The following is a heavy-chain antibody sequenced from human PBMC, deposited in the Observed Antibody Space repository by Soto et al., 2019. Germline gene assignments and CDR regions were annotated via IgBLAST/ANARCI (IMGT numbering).Heavy chain of an antibody. CDR3: ARVEGLAAAGTLAGIDY. CDR1: GGSISSHSHY. CDR2: VYFSGRN. V-gene: IGHV4-39*01. Sequence: SETLSLTCSVSGGSISSHSHYWGWIRQPPGKGLEWIGSVYFSGRNYYNTSLESRVTISVDTSKNQFSLKLSSVTAADTAVYYCARVEGLAAAGTLAGIDYWGQGTLVTVSS. D-gene: IGHD6-13*01. J-gene: IGHJ4*02.